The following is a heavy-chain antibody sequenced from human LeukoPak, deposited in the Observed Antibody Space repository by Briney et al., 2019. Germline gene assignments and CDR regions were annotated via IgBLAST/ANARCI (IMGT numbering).Heavy chain of an antibody. CDR1: GFTFITYA. CDR3: AKDLGYTYDYPDY. Sequence: GGSLRLSCVASGFTFITYAMSWVRQAPGKGLEWVSSICGSGGGTYYADSVKGRFTISRDNSKNTLYLQMSSLRAEDTALYYCAKDLGYTYDYPDYWGQGTLVTVSS. D-gene: IGHD5-18*01. J-gene: IGHJ4*02. V-gene: IGHV3-23*01. CDR2: ICGSGGGT.